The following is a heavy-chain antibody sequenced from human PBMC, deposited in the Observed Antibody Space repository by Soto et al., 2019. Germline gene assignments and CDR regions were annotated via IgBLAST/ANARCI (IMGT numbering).Heavy chain of an antibody. CDR3: ARGIYDFRSGHPKGPEY. CDR2: IRSKANSYAT. CDR1: GFTFSGSA. Sequence: EVQLVESGGGLVQPGGSLKVSCAASGFTFSGSAMHWVRQGSGKGLEWVGRIRSKANSYATAYAVSVKGRFTISRDDSRNTAYLQMNSLKTEDTAVYYCARGIYDFRSGHPKGPEYWGQGTVVTVSS. D-gene: IGHD3-3*01. J-gene: IGHJ4*02. V-gene: IGHV3-73*02.